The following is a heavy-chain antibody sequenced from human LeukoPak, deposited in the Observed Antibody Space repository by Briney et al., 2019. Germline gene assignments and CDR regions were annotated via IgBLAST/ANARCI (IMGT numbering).Heavy chain of an antibody. CDR2: ISGSGGST. J-gene: IGHJ1*01. V-gene: IGHV3-23*01. Sequence: PGGSLRLSCAASGFTFSSYAMSWVRQAPGKGLEWVSAISGSGGSTYYADSVKGRFTISRDNSKNTLYLQMNSLRAEDTAVYYYAKGEDYGDYFQHWGQGTLVTVSS. CDR3: AKGEDYGDYFQH. CDR1: GFTFSSYA. D-gene: IGHD4-17*01.